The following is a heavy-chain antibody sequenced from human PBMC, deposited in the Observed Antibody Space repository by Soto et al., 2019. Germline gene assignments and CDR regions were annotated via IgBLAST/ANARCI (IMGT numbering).Heavy chain of an antibody. Sequence: SETLSLTCAVSGDSISSGGYSWSWIRQPPGKGLEWIGYIYHSGSTYYNPSLKSRVTISVDRSKNQFSLKLSSVTAADTAVYYCARRWMVRGVMNWFDPWGQGTLVTVSS. D-gene: IGHD3-10*01. J-gene: IGHJ5*02. CDR3: ARRWMVRGVMNWFDP. V-gene: IGHV4-30-2*01. CDR1: GDSISSGGYS. CDR2: IYHSGST.